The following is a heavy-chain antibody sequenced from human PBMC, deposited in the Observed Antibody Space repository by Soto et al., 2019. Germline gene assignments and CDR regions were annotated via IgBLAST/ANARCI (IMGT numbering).Heavy chain of an antibody. CDR3: ARDAPPLAYYYDPNWFDP. CDR2: ISSSSSYI. CDR1: GFTFSSYS. Sequence: GSLRLSCAASGFTFSSYSMNWVRQAPGKGLEWISSISSSSSYIYYADSVKGRFTISRDNAKNSLYLQMNSLRDEDTAVYYCARDAPPLAYYYDPNWFDPWGQGTLVTVSS. J-gene: IGHJ5*02. V-gene: IGHV3-21*01. D-gene: IGHD3-22*01.